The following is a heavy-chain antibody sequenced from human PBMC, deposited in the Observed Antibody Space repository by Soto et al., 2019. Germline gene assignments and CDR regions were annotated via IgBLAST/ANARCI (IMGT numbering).Heavy chain of an antibody. J-gene: IGHJ4*02. CDR1: GFTFSSYG. D-gene: IGHD3-10*01. CDR2: ISYDGSNK. V-gene: IGHV3-30*18. CDR3: AKVFRTDLMVRGGHYFDY. Sequence: GGSLRLSCAASGFTFSSYGMHWFRQAPGKGLEWVAVISYDGSNKYYADSVKGRFTISRDNSKNTLYLQMNSLRAEDTAVYYCAKVFRTDLMVRGGHYFDYWGQGTLVTVSS.